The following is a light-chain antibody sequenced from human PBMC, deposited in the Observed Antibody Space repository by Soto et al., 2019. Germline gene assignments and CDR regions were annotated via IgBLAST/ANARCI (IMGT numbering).Light chain of an antibody. Sequence: EIVLTQSPGTLSLSPGESATLSCRASQSFSSSYLAWFQQKPGQAPRLLIYGASSSATCIPDRFSGSGSGKDFTLTISRLEPEDVAVYYCHHYGSAYTFGQWTKLEIK. CDR1: QSFSSSY. J-gene: IGKJ2*01. V-gene: IGKV3-20*01. CDR3: HHYGSAYT. CDR2: GAS.